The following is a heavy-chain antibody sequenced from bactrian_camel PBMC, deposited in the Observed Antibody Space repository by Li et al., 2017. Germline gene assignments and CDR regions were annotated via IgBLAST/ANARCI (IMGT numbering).Heavy chain of an antibody. V-gene: IGHV3S1*01. D-gene: IGHD3*01. CDR2: ISSDGGIT. Sequence: VQLVESGGTLVQPGGYLKLSCAPSGSTSVNDYWHWIRQAPGKGPEWVSSISSDGGITSYADSVKGRFTISRDNAKNTLYLQLNNLKTEDTAMYYCTKELGGQAGPGTQVTVS. J-gene: IGHJ4*01. CDR1: GSTSVNDY.